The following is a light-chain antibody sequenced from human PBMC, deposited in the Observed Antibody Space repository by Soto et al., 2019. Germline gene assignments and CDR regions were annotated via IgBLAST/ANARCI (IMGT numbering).Light chain of an antibody. CDR1: QMISN. V-gene: IGKV1-5*01. J-gene: IGKJ1*01. CDR3: PQYERFWWA. Sequence: DIQMTQSPSRLSASVGDRVTITFRPSQMISNLAWYQQKPGKAPKLLIYDVSNLESGVPSRFGGSGSGTEFTLTITSLQPDDFATYYCPQYERFWWAFGQGTKVDIK. CDR2: DVS.